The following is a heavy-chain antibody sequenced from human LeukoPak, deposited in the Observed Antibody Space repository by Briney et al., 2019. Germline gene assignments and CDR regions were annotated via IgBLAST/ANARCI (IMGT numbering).Heavy chain of an antibody. D-gene: IGHD1/OR15-1a*01. J-gene: IGHJ5*02. CDR3: ARIQRTTAYGRFYNWFDP. V-gene: IGHV3-21*01. CDR1: GFTFSSYR. Sequence: PGGSLRLSCAASGFTFSSYRMSWVRQAPGKGLEWVSFISSSSNYIHYVDSVKGRFSISRDNAKNPLYLQMNSLRAEDTAVYYCARIQRTTAYGRFYNWFDPWGQGTLVTVSS. CDR2: ISSSSNYI.